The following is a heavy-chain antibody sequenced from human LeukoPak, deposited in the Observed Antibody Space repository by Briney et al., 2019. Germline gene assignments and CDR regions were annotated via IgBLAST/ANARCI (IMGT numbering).Heavy chain of an antibody. CDR2: ISSSSSTI. V-gene: IGHV3-48*04. D-gene: IGHD1-26*01. J-gene: IGHJ4*02. CDR3: ARDRGGSYSAIDY. CDR1: GFTFSSYS. Sequence: PGGSLRLSCAASGFTFSSYSMNWVRQAPGKGLEWVSFISSSSSTIYYADSVKGRFNISRNNAKNSLYLQMNSLRAEDTAVYYCARDRGGSYSAIDYWGQGTLVIVSS.